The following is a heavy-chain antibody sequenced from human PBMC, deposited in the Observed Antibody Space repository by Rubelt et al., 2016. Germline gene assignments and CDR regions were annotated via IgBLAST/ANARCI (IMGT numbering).Heavy chain of an antibody. V-gene: IGHV4-39*07. D-gene: IGHD4-17*01. Sequence: QLQLQESGPGLVKPSETLSLTCTVSGASISSSPYYWAWIRQPPGKGLEWIGSVYYSGSTYYNPSLKSRVTISVDTSKNQFSLRLSSVTAADSAVYYCARESTTTVTNGPFDYWGQGTLVTVSS. J-gene: IGHJ4*02. CDR2: VYYSGST. CDR3: ARESTTTVTNGPFDY. CDR1: GASISSSPYY.